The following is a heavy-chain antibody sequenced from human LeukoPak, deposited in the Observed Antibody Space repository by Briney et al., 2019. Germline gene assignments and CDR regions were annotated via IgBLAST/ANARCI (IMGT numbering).Heavy chain of an antibody. CDR2: IIPILGIA. CDR3: AGTGYCSSTSCYTWGTNYYYYYGMDV. J-gene: IGHJ6*02. D-gene: IGHD2-2*02. V-gene: IGHV1-69*02. Sequence: ASVKVSCKASGGTFSSYTISWVRQAPGQGLEWMGRIIPILGIANYAQKFQGRVTITADESTSTAYMELSSLRSEDTAVYYCAGTGYCSSTSCYTWGTNYYYYYGMDVWGQGTTVTVSS. CDR1: GGTFSSYT.